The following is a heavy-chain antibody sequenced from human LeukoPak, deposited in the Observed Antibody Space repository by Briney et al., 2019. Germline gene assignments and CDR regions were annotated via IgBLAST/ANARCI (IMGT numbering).Heavy chain of an antibody. CDR2: INHSGST. Sequence: SETLSLTCAVYGGSFSGYYWSWIRQPPGKGLEWIGEINHSGSTNYNPSLKSRVTISVDTSKNQFSLKLSSVTAADTAVYYCARGGIATATDWFDPWGQGTLVTVSS. CDR1: GGSFSGYY. J-gene: IGHJ5*02. CDR3: ARGGIATATDWFDP. V-gene: IGHV4-34*01. D-gene: IGHD6-13*01.